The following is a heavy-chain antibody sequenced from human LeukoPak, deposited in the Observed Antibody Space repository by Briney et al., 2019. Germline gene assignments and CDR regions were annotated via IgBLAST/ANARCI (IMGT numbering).Heavy chain of an antibody. J-gene: IGHJ4*02. D-gene: IGHD2-21*02. Sequence: ASVKVSCKASGYTFTSYGISWVRQAPGQGLEWMGWISAYNGNTNYAQKLQGGVTMTTDTSTSTAYMELRSLRSDDTAVYYCARDLDSYCGGDCYPFDYWGQGTLVTVSS. CDR1: GYTFTSYG. CDR3: ARDLDSYCGGDCYPFDY. V-gene: IGHV1-18*01. CDR2: ISAYNGNT.